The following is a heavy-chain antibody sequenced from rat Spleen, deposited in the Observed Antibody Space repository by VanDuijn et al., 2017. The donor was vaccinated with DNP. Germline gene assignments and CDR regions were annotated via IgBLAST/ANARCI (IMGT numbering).Heavy chain of an antibody. CDR3: ARDLLRWRRGFAY. V-gene: IGHV5-29*01. J-gene: IGHJ3*01. Sequence: EVQLVESGGGLVQPGRSLKLSCAASGFSFRNYGMAWVRQAPTQGLEWVASISYDGSRTYYRDSVKGQFTISRDNSKSTLYLQMNSLQTEDTATYYCARDLLRWRRGFAYWGQGTLVTVSS. CDR1: GFSFRNYG. CDR2: ISYDGSRT. D-gene: IGHD1-11*01.